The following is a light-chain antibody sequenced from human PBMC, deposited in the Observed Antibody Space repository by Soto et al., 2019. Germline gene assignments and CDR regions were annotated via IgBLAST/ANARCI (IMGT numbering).Light chain of an antibody. CDR3: QLYGSSPPWT. V-gene: IGKV3-20*01. CDR2: DAS. CDR1: QSVSSSQ. Sequence: EIVLTQSPGTLSLSPGERATLSCTASQSVSSSQLAWYQQKPGQAPRLVIYDASTRATGMPDRFSGSGSGTDFTLTISRLEPEDFAVYHCQLYGSSPPWTFGQGTKVEI. J-gene: IGKJ1*01.